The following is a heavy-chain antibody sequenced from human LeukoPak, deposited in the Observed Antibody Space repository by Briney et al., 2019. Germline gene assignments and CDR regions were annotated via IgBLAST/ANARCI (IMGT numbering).Heavy chain of an antibody. J-gene: IGHJ4*02. CDR3: ARRLRESSAAGDY. CDR2: ISSSGSTI. CDR1: GFTFSDYY. D-gene: IGHD6-19*01. Sequence: GGSLRLSCAASGFTFSDYYMSWIRQAPGKGLEWVSYISSSGSTIYYADSVKGRFTISRDNAKNSPYLQMNSLRAEDTAVYYCARRLRESSAAGDYWGQGTLVTVSS. V-gene: IGHV3-11*01.